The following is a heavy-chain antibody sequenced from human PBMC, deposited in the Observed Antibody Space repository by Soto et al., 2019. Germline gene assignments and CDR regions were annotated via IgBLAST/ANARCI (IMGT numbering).Heavy chain of an antibody. V-gene: IGHV2-5*02. CDR2: IYWDDDK. Sequence: SGPTLVKPTQTLTLTCTFSGFSLSTSGVGVGWIRQPPGKALEWLALIYWDDDKRYSPSLKSRLTITKDTSKNQVVLTMTNMDPVDTATYYCAHSRLNPLRGPDAFDIWGQGTMVTVSS. D-gene: IGHD3-16*01. J-gene: IGHJ3*02. CDR3: AHSRLNPLRGPDAFDI. CDR1: GFSLSTSGVG.